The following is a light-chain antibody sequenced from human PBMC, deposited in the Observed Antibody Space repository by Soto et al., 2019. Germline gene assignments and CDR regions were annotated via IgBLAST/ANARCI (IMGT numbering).Light chain of an antibody. CDR2: STS. V-gene: IGKV3-20*01. Sequence: ETVLTQSPGTLSLSPGERATLSCRASQSVSRTYLAWYQQRPGQAPRLLIYSTSNRATGIPDRFSGSGSGTDFTLTISRLEPEDFAVYYCQQYGGSPRYTFGQGTKLEIK. CDR1: QSVSRTY. J-gene: IGKJ2*01. CDR3: QQYGGSPRYT.